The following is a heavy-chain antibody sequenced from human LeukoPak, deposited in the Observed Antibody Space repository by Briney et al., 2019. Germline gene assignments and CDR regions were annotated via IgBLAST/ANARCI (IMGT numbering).Heavy chain of an antibody. J-gene: IGHJ4*02. Sequence: PSQTLSLTCTVSGGSISSGGYYWSWIRQHPGKGLEWIGYIYYSGSTYYNPSLKSRVTISVDTSKNQFSLKLSSVTAADTAVYYCARSIYDFWRGYYTSFDYWGQGTLVTVSS. CDR3: ARSIYDFWRGYYTSFDY. V-gene: IGHV4-31*03. D-gene: IGHD3-3*01. CDR2: IYYSGST. CDR1: GGSISSGGYY.